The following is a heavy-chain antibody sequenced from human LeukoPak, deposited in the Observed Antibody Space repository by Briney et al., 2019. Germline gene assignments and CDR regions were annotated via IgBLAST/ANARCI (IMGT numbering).Heavy chain of an antibody. CDR1: GFTFSSYE. J-gene: IGHJ4*02. CDR3: AREVCSGGSCNVIDY. V-gene: IGHV3-48*03. D-gene: IGHD2-15*01. Sequence: GGSLRLSCAASGFTFSSYEMNWVRQAPGKGLEWVSYISSGGSTKYYADSVKGRFTISRDNAKNSLYLQMNSLRAEDTAVCYCAREVCSGGSCNVIDYWGQGTLVTVSS. CDR2: ISSGGSTK.